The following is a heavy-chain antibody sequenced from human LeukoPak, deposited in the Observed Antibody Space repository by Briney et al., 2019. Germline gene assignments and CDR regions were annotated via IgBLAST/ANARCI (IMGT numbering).Heavy chain of an antibody. CDR2: ISAYNGNT. CDR1: GYTFTSYG. Sequence: ASVKVSCKASGYTFTSYGISWVRQAPGQGLEWMGWISAYNGNTNYAQKLQGRVTMTTDTTTSTAYMELRSLRSDDTAVYYCASATNYYYGMDVWGQGTTVTVSS. CDR3: ASATNYYYGMDV. J-gene: IGHJ6*02. V-gene: IGHV1-18*01.